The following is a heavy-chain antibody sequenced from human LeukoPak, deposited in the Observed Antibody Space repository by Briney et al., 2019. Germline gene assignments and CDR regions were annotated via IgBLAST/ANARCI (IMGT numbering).Heavy chain of an antibody. CDR3: ARDLYLISGSPPGY. Sequence: GASVKVSCKASGYTFTSYDINWVRQATGQGLEWMGWMNPNSGNTNYAQKLQGRVTMTTDTSTSTAYMELRSLRSDDTAVYYCARDLYLISGSPPGYWGQGTLVTVSS. J-gene: IGHJ4*02. V-gene: IGHV1-18*01. D-gene: IGHD1-26*01. CDR1: GYTFTSYD. CDR2: MNPNSGNT.